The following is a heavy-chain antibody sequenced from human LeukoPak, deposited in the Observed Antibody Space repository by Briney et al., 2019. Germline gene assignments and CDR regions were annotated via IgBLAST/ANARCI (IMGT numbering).Heavy chain of an antibody. Sequence: PGGSLSLSCAASGFTFSSYSMNWVRQAPGKGLEWVSSISSSSSYIYYADSVKGRFTISRDNAKNSLYLQMNSLRAEDTAVHYCARDVGDSNGYLSYWGQGTLVTVSS. CDR1: GFTFSSYS. CDR3: ARDVGDSNGYLSY. V-gene: IGHV3-21*01. D-gene: IGHD3-22*01. J-gene: IGHJ4*02. CDR2: ISSSSSYI.